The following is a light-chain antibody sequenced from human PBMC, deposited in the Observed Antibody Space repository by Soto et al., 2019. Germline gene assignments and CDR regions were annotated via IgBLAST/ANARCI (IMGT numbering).Light chain of an antibody. CDR1: QRVGSSS. V-gene: IGKV3-20*01. J-gene: IGKJ4*01. CDR3: QQFGTSPA. Sequence: EIVLTQSPGTLSLSPGARAILSCRASQRVGSSSLAWYQQRPGQAPRLLLYGVSTRATGIPDRFSGSGSGTDFTLTISRLESEDFAGYFCQQFGTSPAFGGGNKVEIK. CDR2: GVS.